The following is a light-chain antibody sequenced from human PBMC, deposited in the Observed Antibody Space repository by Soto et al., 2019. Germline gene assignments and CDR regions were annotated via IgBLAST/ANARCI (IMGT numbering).Light chain of an antibody. CDR3: CSYAGSYVV. J-gene: IGLJ2*01. CDR2: DVN. V-gene: IGLV2-11*01. Sequence: QSALTQPRSVYGSPGQSVTISCTGTSSDVGGYNYVSWYQQHPGKAPKLMIYDVNKRPSGVPDRFSGSKSGNTASLTISGLQAEDEADYYCCSYAGSYVVFGGGTQLTVL. CDR1: SSDVGGYNY.